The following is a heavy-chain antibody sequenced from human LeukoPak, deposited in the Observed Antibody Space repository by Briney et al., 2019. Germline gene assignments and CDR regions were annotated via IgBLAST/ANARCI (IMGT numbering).Heavy chain of an antibody. Sequence: ASVKVSCKASGYTFTGYYMHWVRQAPGQGLEWMGWINPNSGGTNYAQKFQGRVTMTRDTSISTAYMELSRLRSDDTAVYYCAGDPHVLLWFGEQRNWFDPWGQGTLVTVSS. CDR1: GYTFTGYY. J-gene: IGHJ5*02. D-gene: IGHD3-10*01. CDR3: AGDPHVLLWFGEQRNWFDP. CDR2: INPNSGGT. V-gene: IGHV1-2*02.